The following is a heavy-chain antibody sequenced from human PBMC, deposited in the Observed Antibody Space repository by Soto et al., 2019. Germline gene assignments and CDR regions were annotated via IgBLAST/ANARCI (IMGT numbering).Heavy chain of an antibody. Sequence: GGSLRLSCTASGFSFNSNAMSWVRQAPGKGLEWVSVISGSGGVTFYADSVKGRFFISRDNSKNTMFLQMNSLRADDTALYYCARDGYCSTTSCSAYYGMDVWGQGTTVTVSS. J-gene: IGHJ6*02. V-gene: IGHV3-23*01. D-gene: IGHD2-2*03. CDR2: ISGSGGVT. CDR1: GFSFNSNA. CDR3: ARDGYCSTTSCSAYYGMDV.